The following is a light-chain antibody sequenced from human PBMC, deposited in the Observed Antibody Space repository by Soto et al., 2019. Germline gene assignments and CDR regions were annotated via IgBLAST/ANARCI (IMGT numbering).Light chain of an antibody. CDR2: GAS. Sequence: ESVVTHSPCTLALYPGGRGTLCCRASQSVSSYLAWYQQKPGQAPRLLRYGASSRATGIPDRFSGTGSETDFTLTSNRLEPEDFAVYYCQQYEESPITFGQGTRVEIK. J-gene: IGKJ5*01. CDR3: QQYEESPIT. CDR1: QSVSSY. V-gene: IGKV3-20*01.